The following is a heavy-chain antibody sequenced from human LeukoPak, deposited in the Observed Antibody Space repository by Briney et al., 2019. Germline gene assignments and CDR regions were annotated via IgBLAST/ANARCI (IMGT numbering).Heavy chain of an antibody. CDR3: ARDEGGPIGY. Sequence: PGRSLRLSCAASGFTFSSYAMHWVRQAPGKGLEWVAVISYDGSNKFYADSVKGRFTISRDNSKNTLYLQMNSLRAEDTAVYYCARDEGGPIGYWGQGTLVTVSS. CDR2: ISYDGSNK. CDR1: GFTFSSYA. J-gene: IGHJ4*02. V-gene: IGHV3-30-3*01.